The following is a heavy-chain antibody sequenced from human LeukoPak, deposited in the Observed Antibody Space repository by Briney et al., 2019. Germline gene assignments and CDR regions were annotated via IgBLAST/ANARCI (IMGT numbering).Heavy chain of an antibody. Sequence: SETLSLTCAVYGGSFSGYYWSWIRQPPGKGLEWIGEISDSGSTNYNPSLKSRVTISVDTSKNQFSLTLSSVTAADTAVYYCARSGRYFQHWGQGTLVTVSS. J-gene: IGHJ1*01. D-gene: IGHD1-26*01. CDR1: GGSFSGYY. V-gene: IGHV4-34*01. CDR3: ARSGRYFQH. CDR2: ISDSGST.